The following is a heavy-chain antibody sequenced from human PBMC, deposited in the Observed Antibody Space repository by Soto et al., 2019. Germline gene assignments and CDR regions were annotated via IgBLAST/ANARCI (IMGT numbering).Heavy chain of an antibody. CDR1: GGSISSGGYY. V-gene: IGHV4-31*03. CDR2: IYYSGST. Sequence: PSETLSLTCTVSGGSISSGGYYWSWIRQHPGKGLEWIGYIYYSGSTYYNPSLKSRVTISVDTSKNQFSLKLSSVTAADTAVYYCARVHSPEYIGYGKNYYYHMYVWGQGSTVPVSS. J-gene: IGHJ6*03. CDR3: ARVHSPEYIGYGKNYYYHMYV. D-gene: IGHD5-12*01.